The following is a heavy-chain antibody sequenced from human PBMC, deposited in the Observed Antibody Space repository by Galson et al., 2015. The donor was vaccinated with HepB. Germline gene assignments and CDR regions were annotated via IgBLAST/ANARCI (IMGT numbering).Heavy chain of an antibody. D-gene: IGHD2-15*01. CDR3: ARGRGSRSFDY. V-gene: IGHV1-8*01. J-gene: IGHJ4*02. CDR2: MNPNSGNT. CDR1: GSTFSAYD. Sequence: SVTVSCKASGSTFSAYDINWVRQATGQGLEWMGWMNPNSGNTGYAQKFQGRVTMTRNTSLSTAYMELSSLRSDDTAVYYCARGRGSRSFDYWGQGTLVAVSS.